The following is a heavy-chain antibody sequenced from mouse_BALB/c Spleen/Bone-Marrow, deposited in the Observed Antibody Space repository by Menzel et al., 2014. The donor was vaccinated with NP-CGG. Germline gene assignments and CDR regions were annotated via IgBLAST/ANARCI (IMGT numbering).Heavy chain of an antibody. D-gene: IGHD1-1*01. J-gene: IGHJ3*01. CDR2: ILPGSGST. Sequence: VQLQQSGAQLMKPGASMKISCKATGYTFSSYWIEWVKQRPGHGLEWIGEILPGSGSTNYNEKFKGKATFTADTSSNTTYMQLSSLASEDSAVYYCARCYYGSSYFAYWGQGTLVTVSA. CDR1: GYTFSSYW. V-gene: IGHV1-9*01. CDR3: ARCYYGSSYFAY.